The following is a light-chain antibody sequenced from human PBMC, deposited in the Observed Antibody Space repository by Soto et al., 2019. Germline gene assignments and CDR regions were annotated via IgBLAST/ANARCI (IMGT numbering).Light chain of an antibody. J-gene: IGKJ1*01. V-gene: IGKV1-8*01. CDR2: AAS. CDR1: QGISSY. CDR3: QQYYSYHRT. Sequence: AIRMTQSPSSFSASTGDRVTITCRASQGISSYLAWYQQKPGKAPKLLIYAASTLQSGVPSRYRGSGSGTEFTLTISCLQSEDFATYYCQQYYSYHRTFGQGTKVEIK.